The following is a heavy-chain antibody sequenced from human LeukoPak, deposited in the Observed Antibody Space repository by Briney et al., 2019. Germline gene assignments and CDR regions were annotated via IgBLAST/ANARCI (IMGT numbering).Heavy chain of an antibody. J-gene: IGHJ3*02. V-gene: IGHV4-39*07. Sequence: SETLSLTCTVSGGSISSSSYYWSWIRQPPGKGLEWIGEINHSGSTNYNPSLKSRVTISVDTSKNQFSLKLSSVTAADTAVYYCARGPLYGDYIDAFDIWGQGTMVTVSS. CDR3: ARGPLYGDYIDAFDI. D-gene: IGHD4-17*01. CDR2: INHSGST. CDR1: GGSISSSSYY.